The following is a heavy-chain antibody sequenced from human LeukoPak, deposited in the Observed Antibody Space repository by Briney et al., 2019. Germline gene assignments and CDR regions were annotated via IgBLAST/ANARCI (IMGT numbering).Heavy chain of an antibody. CDR3: ARGRGYYYGSGSRFDP. V-gene: IGHV4-34*01. CDR2: INHSGST. D-gene: IGHD3-10*01. J-gene: IGHJ5*02. Sequence: SETLSLTCAVYGESFSGYYWSWIRQPPGKGLEWIGEINHSGSTNYNPSLKSRVTISVDTSKNQFSLKLSSVTAADTAVYYCARGRGYYYGSGSRFDPWGQGTLVTVSS. CDR1: GESFSGYY.